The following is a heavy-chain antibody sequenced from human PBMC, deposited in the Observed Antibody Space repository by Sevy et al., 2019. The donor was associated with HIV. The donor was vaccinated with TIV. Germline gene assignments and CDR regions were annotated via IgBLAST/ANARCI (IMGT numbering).Heavy chain of an antibody. Sequence: GGSLRLSCAASGFTVSSNYMSWVRQAPGKGLEWVSVIYSGGSTYYADSVKGRFTISRDNSKNTLYLQMNSLRAEDTAVYYWARDSLGVPAAMGYYYYGMDVWGQGTTVTVSS. CDR2: IYSGGST. CDR3: ARDSLGVPAAMGYYYYGMDV. J-gene: IGHJ6*02. CDR1: GFTVSSNY. V-gene: IGHV3-53*01. D-gene: IGHD2-2*01.